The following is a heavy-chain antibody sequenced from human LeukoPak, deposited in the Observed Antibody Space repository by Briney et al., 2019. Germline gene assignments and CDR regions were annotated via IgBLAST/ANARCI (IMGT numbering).Heavy chain of an antibody. CDR3: AKSIGGVVVVAADY. V-gene: IGHV3-23*01. CDR2: ISGSGGST. D-gene: IGHD2-15*01. CDR1: GFTFSTYA. J-gene: IGHJ4*02. Sequence: GGSLRLSCAASGFTFSTYAMTWVRQAPGKGLEWVSVISGSGGSTYYADSVKGRFTLSRDNSQNTLYLQMNSQRAEDTAVYYCAKSIGGVVVVAADYWGQGTLVTVSS.